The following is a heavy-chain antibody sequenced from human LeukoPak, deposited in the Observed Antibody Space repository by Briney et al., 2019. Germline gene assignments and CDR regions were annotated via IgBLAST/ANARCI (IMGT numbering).Heavy chain of an antibody. CDR1: GFTFSSYA. CDR2: FSGSGGNT. D-gene: IGHD1-14*01. Sequence: GGSLRLSCAASGFTFSSYAMSWVRQAPGKGLEWVSTFSGSGGNTYYADSVKGRFTISRDNSKNTLYLQMNSLRAEDTAVYYCAKGGLNRFDYWGQGTLVTVSS. V-gene: IGHV3-23*01. J-gene: IGHJ4*02. CDR3: AKGGLNRFDY.